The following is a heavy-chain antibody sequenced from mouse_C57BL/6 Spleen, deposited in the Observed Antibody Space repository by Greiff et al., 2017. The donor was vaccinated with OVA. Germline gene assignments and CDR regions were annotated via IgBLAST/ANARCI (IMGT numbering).Heavy chain of an antibody. D-gene: IGHD1-1*01. CDR3: ARFMDGDYYGSSYVGYFDV. V-gene: IGHV3-8*01. CDR2: ISYSGST. CDR1: GYSITSDY. J-gene: IGHJ1*03. Sequence: EVKLVESGPGLAKPSQPLSLTCSVTGYSITSDYWNWIRKFPGNKLEYMGYISYSGSTYYNPSLKSRISITRDTSKNQYYLQLNSVTTEDTATYYCARFMDGDYYGSSYVGYFDVWGTGTTVTVSS.